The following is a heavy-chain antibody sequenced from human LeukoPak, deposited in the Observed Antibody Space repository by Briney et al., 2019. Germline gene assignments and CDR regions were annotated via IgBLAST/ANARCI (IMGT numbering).Heavy chain of an antibody. CDR3: ARVVYDSSGLDY. J-gene: IGHJ4*02. V-gene: IGHV3-30*02. D-gene: IGHD3-22*01. Sequence: GGSLRLSCAASGFTFSSYGMHWVRQAPGKGLEWVAFIRYDGSNKYYADSVKGRFTISRDNSKNTLYLQMNSLRAEDTAVYYCARVVYDSSGLDYWGQGTLVTVSS. CDR1: GFTFSSYG. CDR2: IRYDGSNK.